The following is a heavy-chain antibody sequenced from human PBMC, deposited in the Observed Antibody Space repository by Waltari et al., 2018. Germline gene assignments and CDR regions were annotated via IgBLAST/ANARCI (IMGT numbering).Heavy chain of an antibody. CDR1: GFTFSSYW. D-gene: IGHD2-21*01. CDR3: AAPGENDVEYLQH. Sequence: EVQLVESGGGLVQPGGSLRLSCAASGFTFSSYWMHWVRQAPGKGRGWGAGIKGGDGWSTRYPESVKGRFTVSRDNAKNTLYLQMDSLRAEDTALYYCAAPGENDVEYLQHWGQGTLVTVSS. J-gene: IGHJ1*01. V-gene: IGHV3-74*01. CDR2: IKGGDGWST.